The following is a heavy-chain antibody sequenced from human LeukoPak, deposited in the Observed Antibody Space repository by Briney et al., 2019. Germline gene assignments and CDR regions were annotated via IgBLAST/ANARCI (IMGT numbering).Heavy chain of an antibody. Sequence: PGGSLRLSCAASGFTFSIYSINWVRQAPGKGLEWVSFITGNSNYIYYADSVKGRFTISRDNSKKTLYLQMNSLRAEDTAVYYCAKDPYYYDSSGYFDYWGQGTLVTVSS. V-gene: IGHV3-21*01. J-gene: IGHJ4*02. CDR2: ITGNSNYI. CDR3: AKDPYYYDSSGYFDY. D-gene: IGHD3-22*01. CDR1: GFTFSIYS.